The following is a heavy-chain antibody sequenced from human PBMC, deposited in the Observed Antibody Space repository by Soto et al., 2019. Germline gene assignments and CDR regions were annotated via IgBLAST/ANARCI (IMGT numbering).Heavy chain of an antibody. CDR2: IWYDGSNK. CDR1: GFTFSSYG. V-gene: IGHV3-33*01. CDR3: ARDLYALYYYYGMDV. J-gene: IGHJ6*02. Sequence: GGSLRLSCAASGFTFSSYGMHWVRQAPGKGLEWVAVIWYDGSNKYYADSVKGRFTISRDNSKNTLYLPMNSLRADDTAVYYCARDLYALYYYYGMDVWGQGTTVTVSS. D-gene: IGHD4-17*01.